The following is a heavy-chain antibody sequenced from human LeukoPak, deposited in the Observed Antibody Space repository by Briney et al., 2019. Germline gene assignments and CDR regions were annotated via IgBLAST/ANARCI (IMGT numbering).Heavy chain of an antibody. CDR1: GYTFTSYD. D-gene: IGHD5-18*01. V-gene: IGHV1-8*01. J-gene: IGHJ4*02. CDR3: ARQRGYNYGYDDY. Sequence: ASVKVSCKASGYTFTSYDINWVRQATGQGLVWMGWMNPNSGNSGYAQKFQGRVTMTRNTSIRTAYMELSSLTSEDTAVYYCARQRGYNYGYDDYWGQGTLVTVSS. CDR2: MNPNSGNS.